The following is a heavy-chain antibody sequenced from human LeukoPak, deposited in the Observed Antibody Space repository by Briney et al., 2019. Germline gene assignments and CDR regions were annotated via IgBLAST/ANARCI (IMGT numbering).Heavy chain of an antibody. V-gene: IGHV4-34*01. D-gene: IGHD6-6*01. Sequence: SETLSLTCAVYGGSFSGYYWSWIRQPPGKGLEWIGEINHSGSTNYNPSLKSRVTISVDTSKNQFSLKLSSVTAADTAAYYCAREGSSSDPGWFDPWGQGTLVTVSS. CDR2: INHSGST. CDR3: AREGSSSDPGWFDP. J-gene: IGHJ5*02. CDR1: GGSFSGYY.